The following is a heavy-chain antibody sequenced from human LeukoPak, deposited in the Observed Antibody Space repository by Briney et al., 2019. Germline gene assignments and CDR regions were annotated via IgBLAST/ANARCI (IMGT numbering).Heavy chain of an antibody. J-gene: IGHJ3*02. CDR2: ISWNSGSI. CDR1: GFTFDDYA. V-gene: IGHV3-9*01. Sequence: GGSLRVSCAASGFTFDDYAMHWVRQAPGNGLEWVSGISWNSGSIGYADSVKGRFTISRDNAKNSLYLQMNSLRAEDTALYYCAKDRTWELERQGAFDIWGQGTMVTVSS. D-gene: IGHD1-1*01. CDR3: AKDRTWELERQGAFDI.